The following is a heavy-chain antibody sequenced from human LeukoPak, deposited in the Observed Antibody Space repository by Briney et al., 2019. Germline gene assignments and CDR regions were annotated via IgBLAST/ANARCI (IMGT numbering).Heavy chain of an antibody. CDR1: GGSISSYY. D-gene: IGHD5-12*01. J-gene: IGHJ3*02. Sequence: PSETLSLTCTVSGGSISSYYWSWIRQPPGKGLEWIGFIYYSGSTNYNPSLKSRVTISVDTSKNQFSLKLSSVTAADTAVYYCARGVEIADDAFDIWGQGTMVTVSS. CDR3: ARGVEIADDAFDI. CDR2: IYYSGST. V-gene: IGHV4-59*01.